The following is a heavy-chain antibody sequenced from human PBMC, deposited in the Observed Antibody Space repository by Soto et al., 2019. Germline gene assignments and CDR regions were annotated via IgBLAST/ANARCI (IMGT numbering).Heavy chain of an antibody. D-gene: IGHD3-10*01. CDR1: GGTFSSYA. J-gene: IGHJ6*02. Sequence: ASVKVSCRASGGTFSSYAISWVRQAPGQGLEWMGGIIPIFGTANYAQKFQGRVTITADKSASTAYMELSSLRSEDTAVYYCARASITMVRGVTIYYYYGMDVWGQGTTVTVSS. CDR3: ARASITMVRGVTIYYYYGMDV. CDR2: IIPIFGTA. V-gene: IGHV1-69*06.